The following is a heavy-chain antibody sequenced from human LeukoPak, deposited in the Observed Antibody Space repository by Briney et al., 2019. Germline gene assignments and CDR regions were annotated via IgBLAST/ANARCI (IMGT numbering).Heavy chain of an antibody. CDR3: AKDLGGDVGVDY. CDR2: ISWNSGSI. D-gene: IGHD2-21*01. Sequence: SGRSLRLSCAASGFTFDDYAMHWVRQAPGKGLEWVSGISWNSGSIGYADSVKGRFTISRDNAKNSLYLQMNSLRAEDTAVYYCAKDLGGDVGVDYWGQGTLVTVSS. V-gene: IGHV3-9*01. J-gene: IGHJ4*02. CDR1: GFTFDDYA.